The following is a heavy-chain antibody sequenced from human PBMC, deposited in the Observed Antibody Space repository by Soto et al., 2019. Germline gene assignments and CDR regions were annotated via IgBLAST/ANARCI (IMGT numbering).Heavy chain of an antibody. CDR3: ARAAGMVDLDY. CDR1: GYIFSRND. V-gene: IGHV1-3*05. D-gene: IGHD5-18*01. CDR2: MNAGNGNT. J-gene: IGHJ4*02. Sequence: QVQLVQSGAEEKKPGASVKVSCKASGYIFSRNDIHWVRQAPGQRLEWMGWMNAGNGNTRYSREFQARVTFTRDTAASTGYMELSSLRSEDTAVYYCARAAGMVDLDYWGQGTLVTVSS.